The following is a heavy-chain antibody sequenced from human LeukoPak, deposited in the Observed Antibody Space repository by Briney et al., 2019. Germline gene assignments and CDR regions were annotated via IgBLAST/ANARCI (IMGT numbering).Heavy chain of an antibody. CDR1: GGSFSGYY. D-gene: IGHD6-13*01. V-gene: IGHV4-34*01. CDR3: AGGRWHPSVRVDY. CDR2: INHSGST. J-gene: IGHJ4*02. Sequence: PSETLSLTCAVYGGSFSGYYWSLIRQPPGKGLEWIGEINHSGSTNYNPSLKSRVTISVDTSKNQFSLKLNSVTAADTAVFYCAGGRWHPSVRVDYWGQGTLVTVSS.